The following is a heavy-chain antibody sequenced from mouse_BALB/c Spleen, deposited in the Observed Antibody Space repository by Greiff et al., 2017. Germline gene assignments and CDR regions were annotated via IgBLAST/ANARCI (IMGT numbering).Heavy chain of an antibody. CDR3: ARGISWFAY. D-gene: IGHD1-2*01. CDR2: ISYSGST. CDR1: GYSITSDYA. V-gene: IGHV3-2*02. Sequence: EVQLLESGPGLVKPSQSLSLTCTVTGYSITSDYAWNWIRQFPGNKLEWMGYISYSGSTSYNPSLKSRISITRDTSKNQFFLQLNSVTTEDTATYYCARGISWFAYWGQGTLVTVSA. J-gene: IGHJ3*01.